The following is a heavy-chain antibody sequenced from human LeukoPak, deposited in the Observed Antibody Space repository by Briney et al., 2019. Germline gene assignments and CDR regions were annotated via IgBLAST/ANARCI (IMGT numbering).Heavy chain of an antibody. J-gene: IGHJ4*02. CDR3: AKDIFTYSYGCSGYYFDS. CDR2: ISGSGDGR. Sequence: GGSLRLSRAASGFTFYNHAMTWVRQAPGKGLEWVSVISGSGDGRYYADSVKGRFTISRGNSKNTLHLQMNSLRAEDTALYYCAKDIFTYSYGCSGYYFDSWGQGNLVTVSS. D-gene: IGHD3-3*01. V-gene: IGHV3-23*01. CDR1: GFTFYNHA.